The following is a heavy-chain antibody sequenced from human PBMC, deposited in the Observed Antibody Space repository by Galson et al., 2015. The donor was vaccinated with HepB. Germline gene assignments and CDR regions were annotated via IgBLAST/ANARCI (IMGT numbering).Heavy chain of an antibody. CDR3: AKDLAAMGYWYFDL. J-gene: IGHJ2*01. CDR2: IRYDGSNK. Sequence: SLRLSCAASGFTFSSYGMHWVRQAPGKGLEWVAFIRYDGSNKYYADSVKGRFTISRDNSKNTLYLQMNSLRAEDTAVYYCAKDLAAMGYWYFDLWGRGTLVTVSS. D-gene: IGHD5-18*01. V-gene: IGHV3-30*02. CDR1: GFTFSSYG.